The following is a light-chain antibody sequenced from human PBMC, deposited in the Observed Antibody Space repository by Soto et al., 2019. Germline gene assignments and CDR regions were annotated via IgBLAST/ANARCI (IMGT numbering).Light chain of an antibody. J-gene: IGLJ1*01. V-gene: IGLV2-14*01. CDR3: SSHTSGDTRV. CDR2: EVT. Sequence: ALTQPASVSGSPGQSIAISCTGTSSDVGGYDYVSWYQQHPDKAPKLIIYEVTKRPSGVSNRFSGSKSGNTASLTISGLQPDDEADYYCSSHTSGDTRVFGSGTKVTVL. CDR1: SSDVGGYDY.